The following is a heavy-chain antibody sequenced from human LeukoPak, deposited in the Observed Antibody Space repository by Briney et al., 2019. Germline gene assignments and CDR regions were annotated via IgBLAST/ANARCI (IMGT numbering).Heavy chain of an antibody. CDR2: MNPNSGNT. V-gene: IGHV1-8*01. CDR1: GYTLTSYD. D-gene: IGHD5-18*01. CDR3: AGYDSYGAY. Sequence: ASVKVSCKASGYTLTSYDINWVRQATGQGLEWMGWMNPNSGNTGYAQKFQGRITMNRDTPINTAYMELSSLRSEDTAVYYCAGYDSYGAYWGQGTLVTVSS. J-gene: IGHJ4*02.